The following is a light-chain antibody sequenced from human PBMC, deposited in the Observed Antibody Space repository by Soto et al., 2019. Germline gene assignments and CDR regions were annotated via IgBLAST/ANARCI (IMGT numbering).Light chain of an antibody. CDR2: EVS. Sequence: QSVLTQPPSVSGSPGQSITISCTGTSSYIRGYDYVSWYQQHPGKAPKLMIYEVSNRPSGVSHRFSGSKSGNTASLTISRLQADDEGDYYCSSYTSSSTYVFGTGTKLTVL. CDR1: SSYIRGYDY. V-gene: IGLV2-14*01. J-gene: IGLJ1*01. CDR3: SSYTSSSTYV.